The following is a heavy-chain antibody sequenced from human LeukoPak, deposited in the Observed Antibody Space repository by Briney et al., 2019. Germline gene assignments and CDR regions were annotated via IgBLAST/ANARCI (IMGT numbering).Heavy chain of an antibody. V-gene: IGHV3-48*01. CDR1: GFTFSSYG. J-gene: IGHJ4*02. Sequence: GGSLRLSCAASGFTFSSYGMHWVRQAPGKGLEWVSYISRDSRRIYQADSVKGRFTISRDNARNSLSLHMNSLRAEDTAIYYCAREDYYDKSAYPSRGFDYWGQGALVTVSS. CDR3: AREDYYDKSAYPSRGFDY. CDR2: ISRDSRRI. D-gene: IGHD3-22*01.